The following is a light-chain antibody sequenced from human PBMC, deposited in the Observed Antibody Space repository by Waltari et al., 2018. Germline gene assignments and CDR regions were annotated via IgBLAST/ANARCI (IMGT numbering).Light chain of an antibody. CDR2: GAS. Sequence: EIVLTQSPGTLSLSPGESATLSCRTSQSVTSALAWYQQKPGQAPRLLIYGASNRATGIPDRFSGSWSGTDFSLTISSLEPEDFAVYYCQHYLRLPVTFGQGTKVEVK. J-gene: IGKJ1*01. V-gene: IGKV3-20*01. CDR1: QSVTSA. CDR3: QHYLRLPVT.